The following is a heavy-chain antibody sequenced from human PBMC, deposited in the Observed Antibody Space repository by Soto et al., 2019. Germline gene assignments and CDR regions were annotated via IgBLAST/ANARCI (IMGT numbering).Heavy chain of an antibody. J-gene: IGHJ6*02. CDR3: ARAITMIVVDTKLKDYYYGMDV. Sequence: QVQLVQSGAEVKKPGASVKVSCKASGYTFTGYYMHWVRQAPGQGLEWMGWINPNSGGTNYAQKFQGWVTMTRDTSISTAYMELSRQRSDDTAVYYYARAITMIVVDTKLKDYYYGMDVWGQGTTVTVSS. CDR1: GYTFTGYY. D-gene: IGHD3-22*01. CDR2: INPNSGGT. V-gene: IGHV1-2*04.